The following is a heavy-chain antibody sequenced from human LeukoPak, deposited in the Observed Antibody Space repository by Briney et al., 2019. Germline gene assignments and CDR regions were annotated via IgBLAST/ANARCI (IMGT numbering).Heavy chain of an antibody. CDR1: GGSFSGYY. V-gene: IGHV4-34*01. D-gene: IGHD3-3*01. J-gene: IGHJ5*02. CDR2: INHSGST. Sequence: PSETLSLTCAVYGGSFSGYYWSCIRQPPGKGLEWIGEINHSGSTNYNPSLKSRVTISVDTSKNQCSLKLSSVTAADTAVYYCARVSYYDFWSGWYQRDWFDPWGQGTLVTVSS. CDR3: ARVSYYDFWSGWYQRDWFDP.